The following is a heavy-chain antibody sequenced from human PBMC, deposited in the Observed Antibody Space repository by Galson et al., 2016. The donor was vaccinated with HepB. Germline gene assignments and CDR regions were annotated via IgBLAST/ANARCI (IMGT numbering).Heavy chain of an antibody. CDR1: GDSINSGDYY. CDR3: AREIVDNGGKRGMDY. D-gene: IGHD4-23*01. V-gene: IGHV4-30-4*01. J-gene: IGHJ4*02. Sequence: LSLTCILSGDSINSGDYYWCWIRQSSGKGLEWIGNLYYDETNEYNPSFESRVTISLGTSKKQFSLRLRSGTAADTAVYYCAREIVDNGGKRGMDYWGQGSLVTLSS. CDR2: LYYDETN.